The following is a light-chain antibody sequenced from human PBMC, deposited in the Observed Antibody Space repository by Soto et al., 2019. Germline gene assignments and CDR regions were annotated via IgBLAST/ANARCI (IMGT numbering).Light chain of an antibody. V-gene: IGKV1-39*01. CDR2: AIS. CDR3: QHTYITPCT. Sequence: DIQMTQSPSSLSASVGDRVSITCRPSQRIDNYLNWYQQKPEKAPKLLIHAISTLASGIPSRFSGGGSGTVFTLTSDRLQPDDFATYYHQHTYITPCTFGQGTKLEIK. J-gene: IGKJ2*02. CDR1: QRIDNY.